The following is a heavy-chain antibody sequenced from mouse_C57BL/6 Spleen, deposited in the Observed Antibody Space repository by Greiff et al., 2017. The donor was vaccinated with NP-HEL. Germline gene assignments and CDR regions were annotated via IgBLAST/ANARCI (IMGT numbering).Heavy chain of an antibody. D-gene: IGHD1-1*01. V-gene: IGHV1-26*01. J-gene: IGHJ3*01. CDR2: INPNNGGT. CDR3: ARWGGSSYPAWFAY. Sequence: VQLQQSGPELVKPGASVKISCKASGYTFTDYYMNWVKQSHGKSLEWIGDINPNNGGTSYNQKFKGKATLTVDKSSSTAYMELRSLTSEDSAVYYCARWGGSSYPAWFAYWGQGTLVTVSA. CDR1: GYTFTDYY.